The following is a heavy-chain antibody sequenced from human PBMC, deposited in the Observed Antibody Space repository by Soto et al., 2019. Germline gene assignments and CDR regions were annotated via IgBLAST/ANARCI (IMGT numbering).Heavy chain of an antibody. CDR2: IYHSGST. CDR1: GYSISSGYY. CDR3: ARERSSGWHTVDFDY. D-gene: IGHD6-19*01. J-gene: IGHJ4*02. Sequence: KASETLSLTCAVSGYSISSGYYWGWIRQPPGKGLEWIGSIYHSGSTYYNPSLKSRVTISVDTSKNQFSLKLSSVTAADTAVYYCARERSSGWHTVDFDYWGQGTLVTVSS. V-gene: IGHV4-38-2*02.